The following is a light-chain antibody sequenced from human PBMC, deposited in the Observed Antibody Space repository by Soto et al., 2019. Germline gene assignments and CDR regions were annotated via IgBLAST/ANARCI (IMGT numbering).Light chain of an antibody. J-gene: IGKJ1*01. CDR3: QQYNNRPPWT. CDR1: QSVSST. Sequence: EIVLTQSPVTLSLSPGERATLSCRASQSVSSTLAWFQQKPGQAPRLLIYGASTRATGIPARFSGSGSGTEFTLTISSLQSEDFAVYYCQQYNNRPPWTFGQGTKVDIK. V-gene: IGKV3-15*01. CDR2: GAS.